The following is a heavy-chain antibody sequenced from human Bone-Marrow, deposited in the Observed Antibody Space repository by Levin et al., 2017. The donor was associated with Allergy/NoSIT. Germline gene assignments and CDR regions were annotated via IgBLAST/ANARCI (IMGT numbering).Heavy chain of an antibody. Sequence: SCAASGFTFSSYAMSWVRQAPGKGLEWVSAISGSGGSTYYADSVKGRFTISRDNSKNTLYLQMNSLRAEDTAVYYCAKGRDGYNPFDYWGQGTLVTVSS. CDR3: AKGRDGYNPFDY. CDR1: GFTFSSYA. D-gene: IGHD5-24*01. V-gene: IGHV3-23*01. J-gene: IGHJ4*02. CDR2: ISGSGGST.